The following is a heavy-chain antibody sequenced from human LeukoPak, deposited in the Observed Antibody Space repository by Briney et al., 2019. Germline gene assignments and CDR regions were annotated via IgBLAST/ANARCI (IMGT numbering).Heavy chain of an antibody. Sequence: GGSLRLSCAASGFTFSSYAMSWVRQAPGKGLEWVAFIRYDGSNKYYADSVKGRFTISRDNSKNTLYLQMNSLRAEDTAVYYCAEVLSRAFDIWGQGTMVTVSS. J-gene: IGHJ3*02. CDR3: AEVLSRAFDI. CDR1: GFTFSSYA. CDR2: IRYDGSNK. V-gene: IGHV3-30*02. D-gene: IGHD2-15*01.